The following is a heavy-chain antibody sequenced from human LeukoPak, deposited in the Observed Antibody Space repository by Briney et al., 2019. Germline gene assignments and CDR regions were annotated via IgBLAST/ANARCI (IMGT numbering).Heavy chain of an antibody. V-gene: IGHV3-23*01. CDR3: AKSPYYYDSSGQLGTKDNWFDP. D-gene: IGHD3-22*01. CDR1: GFTFSSYA. CDR2: ISGSGGST. Sequence: GRSLRLSCAASGFTFSSYAMSWVRQAPGKGLEWVSAISGSGGSTYYADSVKGRFTISRDNSKNTLYLQMNSLRAEDTAVYYCAKSPYYYDSSGQLGTKDNWFDPWGQGTLVTVSS. J-gene: IGHJ5*02.